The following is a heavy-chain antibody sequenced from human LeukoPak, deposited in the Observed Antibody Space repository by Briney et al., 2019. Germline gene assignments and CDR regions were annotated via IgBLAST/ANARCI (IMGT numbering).Heavy chain of an antibody. CDR3: XRXALXWFGELSEYFQH. J-gene: IGHJ1*01. D-gene: IGHD3-10*01. CDR1: GFTFSSYS. CDR2: ISSSSSYI. V-gene: IGHV3-21*01. Sequence: TGGSLRLSCAASGFTFSSYSMNWVRQAPGKGLEWVSSISSSSSYIYYADSVKGRFTISRDNAKNSLYLQMNSLRAEDTAVYYCXRXALXWFGELSEYFQHWGQGTLVTVSS.